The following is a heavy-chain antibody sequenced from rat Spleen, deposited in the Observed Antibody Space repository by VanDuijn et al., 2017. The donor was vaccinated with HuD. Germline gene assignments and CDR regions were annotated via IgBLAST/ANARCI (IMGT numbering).Heavy chain of an antibody. CDR1: GFTFNSYD. D-gene: IGHD1-11*01. Sequence: EVQLVESGGGLVQPGRSLKLSCAASGFTFNSYDMAWVRQAPTKGLEWVASISPSGGSTYYRDSMKGRFTISRDIAKSILFLEMDSLRSEDTATYYCERPTGGIAWFVYWCQGTLVTVSS. J-gene: IGHJ3*01. V-gene: IGHV5-25*01. CDR3: ERPTGGIAWFVY. CDR2: ISPSGGST.